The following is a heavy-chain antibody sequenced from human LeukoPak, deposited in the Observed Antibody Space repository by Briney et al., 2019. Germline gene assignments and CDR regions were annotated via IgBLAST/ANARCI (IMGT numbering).Heavy chain of an antibody. V-gene: IGHV1-24*01. CDR3: ATHPIAAAGTGFDY. D-gene: IGHD6-13*01. Sequence: GASVKVSCKVSGYTLTELSMHWVRQAPGKGLEWMGGFDPEDGETIYAQKFQGRVTMTEDTSTDTAYMELSSLRSEDTAVYYCATHPIAAAGTGFDYWGQGTLVTVSS. J-gene: IGHJ4*02. CDR2: FDPEDGET. CDR1: GYTLTELS.